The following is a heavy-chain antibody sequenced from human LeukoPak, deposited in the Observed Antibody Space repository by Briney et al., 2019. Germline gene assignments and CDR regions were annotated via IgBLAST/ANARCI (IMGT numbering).Heavy chain of an antibody. D-gene: IGHD1-26*01. J-gene: IGHJ4*02. CDR2: INPSGCST. V-gene: IGHV1-46*01. Sequence: GSSVKVSCKASGGTFSSYTISWVRQAPGQGLEWMGIINPSGCSTSYAQKFQGRVTMTRDTSTSTVYMALSSLRSEDTGVCFCARESGVGAANFDYSRQGTLVTVSS. CDR1: GGTFSSYT. CDR3: ARESGVGAANFDY.